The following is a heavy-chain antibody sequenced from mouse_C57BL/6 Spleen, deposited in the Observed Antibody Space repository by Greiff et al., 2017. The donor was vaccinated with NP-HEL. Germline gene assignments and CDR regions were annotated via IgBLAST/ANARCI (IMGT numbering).Heavy chain of an antibody. D-gene: IGHD2-2*01. Sequence: DVQLVESGGGLVKPGGSLKLSCAASGFTFSDYGMHWVRQAPEKGLEWVAYISSGSSTIYYADTVKGRFTIDRDNAKNTLFLQMTSLRSEDTAMYYCARMERLRPNYFDYWGQGTTLTVSS. V-gene: IGHV5-17*01. J-gene: IGHJ2*01. CDR2: ISSGSSTI. CDR3: ARMERLRPNYFDY. CDR1: GFTFSDYG.